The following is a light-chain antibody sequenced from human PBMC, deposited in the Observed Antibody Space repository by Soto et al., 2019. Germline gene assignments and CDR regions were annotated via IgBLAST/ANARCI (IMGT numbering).Light chain of an antibody. CDR2: GAS. J-gene: IGKJ1*01. CDR1: QSLSSSY. CDR3: QQYGSSPAT. Sequence: EIVLTQSPRTLSLSPVERATLXWRASQSLSSSYLAWYQQKPGQAPRLLIYGASSRAIGIPDRFSGSGSGTDFTLTISRLEPEDFAVYYCQQYGSSPATFGQGTKVDI. V-gene: IGKV3-20*01.